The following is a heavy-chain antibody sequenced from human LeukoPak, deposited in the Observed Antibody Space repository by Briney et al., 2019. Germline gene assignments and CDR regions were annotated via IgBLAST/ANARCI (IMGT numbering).Heavy chain of an antibody. J-gene: IGHJ4*02. D-gene: IGHD4/OR15-4a*01. Sequence: GGSLRLSCAASGFTFSSYAMSWVRQAPGKGLEWVSAISGSGGSTYYADSVKGRFTISRDNSKNTLYLQMNSLRVEDTAVYFCARDPGAFPYFFDCWGQGILVTVSS. V-gene: IGHV3-23*01. CDR3: ARDPGAFPYFFDC. CDR2: ISGSGGST. CDR1: GFTFSSYA.